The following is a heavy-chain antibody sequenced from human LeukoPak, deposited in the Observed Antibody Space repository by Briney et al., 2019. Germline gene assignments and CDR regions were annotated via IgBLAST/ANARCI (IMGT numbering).Heavy chain of an antibody. CDR3: AKDDYVWGSYRYTFYYGMDV. V-gene: IGHV3-30*18. J-gene: IGHJ6*02. D-gene: IGHD3-16*02. Sequence: PGGSLRLSCAASGFTFSSYGMHWVRQAPGKGLEWVAVISYDGSNKYYADSVKGRFTISRDNSKNTLYLQMNSLRAEDTAVYYCAKDDYVWGSYRYTFYYGMDVWGQGTTVTVSS. CDR1: GFTFSSYG. CDR2: ISYDGSNK.